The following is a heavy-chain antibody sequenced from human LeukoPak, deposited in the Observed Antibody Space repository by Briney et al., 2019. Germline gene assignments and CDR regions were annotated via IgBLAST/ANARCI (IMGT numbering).Heavy chain of an antibody. Sequence: PGASVKVSCKASGYTFTSYAMHWARQAPGQRLEWMGWINAGNGNTKYSQKFQGRVTITRDTSASTAYMELSSLRSEDTAVYYCARGSDSSGYPRYWDQGTLVTVSS. CDR1: GYTFTSYA. D-gene: IGHD3-22*01. CDR2: INAGNGNT. J-gene: IGHJ4*02. V-gene: IGHV1-3*01. CDR3: ARGSDSSGYPRY.